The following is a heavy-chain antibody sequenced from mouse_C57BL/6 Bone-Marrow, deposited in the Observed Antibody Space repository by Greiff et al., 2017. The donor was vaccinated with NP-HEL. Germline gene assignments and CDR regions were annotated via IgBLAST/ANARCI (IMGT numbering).Heavy chain of an antibody. D-gene: IGHD1-1*01. CDR3: TTWDYYGGDY. CDR2: IDPENGDT. Sequence: DVQLQESGAELVRPGASVKLSCTASGFNIKDDYMHWVKQRPEQGLEWIGWIDPENGDTEYASKFQGKATITADTSSNTAYLQLSSLTSEDTAVYYCTTWDYYGGDYWGQGTTLTVSS. CDR1: GFNIKDDY. V-gene: IGHV14-4*01. J-gene: IGHJ2*01.